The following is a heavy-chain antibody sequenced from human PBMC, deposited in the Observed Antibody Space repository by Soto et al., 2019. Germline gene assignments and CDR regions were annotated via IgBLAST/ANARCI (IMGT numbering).Heavy chain of an antibody. J-gene: IGHJ4*02. CDR3: ASYYNGNRNFAY. D-gene: IGHD1-20*01. V-gene: IGHV3-23*01. CDR2: MSGGVST. CDR1: GFTFNNHA. Sequence: EVQLLESGGGLVQPGGSLTLSCAASGFTFNNHAMPWGRQAPGKGLEWVSAMSGGVSTYYADSVKGRFTISRDNSKNALYLQMNTVRLGDTAVDYCASYYNGNRNFAYCGQGTLVTVSS.